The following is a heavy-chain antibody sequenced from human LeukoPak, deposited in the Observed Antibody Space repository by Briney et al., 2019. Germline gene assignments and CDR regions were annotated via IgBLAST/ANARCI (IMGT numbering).Heavy chain of an antibody. CDR3: AKAPGPAAVGGFDY. J-gene: IGHJ4*02. CDR1: GFTFSSYA. CDR2: ISGSGDST. D-gene: IGHD2-2*01. V-gene: IGHV3-23*01. Sequence: GGSLRLSCAASGFTFSSYAMSWVRQAPGKGLEWVSAISGSGDSTYYADSVKGRFTISGDNSKNTLYLQMNSLRVEDTAVYYCAKAPGPAAVGGFDYWGQGTLVTVSS.